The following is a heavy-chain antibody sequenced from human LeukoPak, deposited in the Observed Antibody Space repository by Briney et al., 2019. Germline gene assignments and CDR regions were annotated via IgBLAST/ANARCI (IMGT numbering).Heavy chain of an antibody. CDR2: IRYDGGNT. J-gene: IGHJ4*02. V-gene: IGHV3-30*02. D-gene: IGHD2-21*01. CDR1: GFIFSNYA. Sequence: GGSLRLSCAASGFIFSNYAMQWVRQAPGMGLEWVAFIRYDGGNTYYADSVKGRFAISRDNSKSTMYLQMNSLNAEDTAVYYCAKAPVTSCRGAYCYPFDSWGQGTLVTVSS. CDR3: AKAPVTSCRGAYCYPFDS.